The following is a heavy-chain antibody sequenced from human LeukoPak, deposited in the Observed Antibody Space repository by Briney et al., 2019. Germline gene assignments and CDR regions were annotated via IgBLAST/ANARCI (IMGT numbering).Heavy chain of an antibody. Sequence: GGSLRLSCSTSRFTFSSYGMSWVRQAPGKGLEWVSSISQSGGDRYYADSVKGRFTISRDNSKSTLYLQLNSLRAEDTAVYYCAKAGYSSGWPPDYWGQGTLVTVSS. CDR1: RFTFSSYG. CDR2: ISQSGGDR. D-gene: IGHD6-19*01. V-gene: IGHV3-23*01. CDR3: AKAGYSSGWPPDY. J-gene: IGHJ4*02.